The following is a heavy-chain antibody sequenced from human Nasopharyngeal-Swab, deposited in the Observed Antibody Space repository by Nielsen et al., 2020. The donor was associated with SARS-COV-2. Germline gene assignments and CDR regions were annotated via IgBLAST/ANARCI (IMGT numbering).Heavy chain of an antibody. V-gene: IGHV4-61*02. D-gene: IGHD3-3*01. CDR2: IYTSGST. CDR3: ARGPHRRITIFGVVIESYYYGMDV. Sequence: SETLSLTCTVSGGSISSGSYYWSWIRQPAGKGLEWIGRIYTSGSTNYNPSLKSRVTISVDTSKNQFSLKLTSVTAADTAVYYCARGPHRRITIFGVVIESYYYGMDVWGQGTTVTVSS. J-gene: IGHJ6*02. CDR1: GGSISSGSYY.